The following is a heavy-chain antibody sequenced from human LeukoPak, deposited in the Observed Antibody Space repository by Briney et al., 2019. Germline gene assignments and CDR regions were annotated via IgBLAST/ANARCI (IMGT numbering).Heavy chain of an antibody. V-gene: IGHV3-23*01. CDR1: GFFFSNYD. CDR3: ARGVTVTTDF. CDR2: LSGSGGST. Sequence: SGGSLRLSCAASGFFFSNYDMNWVRQAPGSGLEWVSGLSGSGGSTFYADSVKGRFTISRDNSKNTVYLQMNSLRGEDTAMYYCARGVTVTTDFWGQGTLVTVSS. J-gene: IGHJ4*02. D-gene: IGHD4-17*01.